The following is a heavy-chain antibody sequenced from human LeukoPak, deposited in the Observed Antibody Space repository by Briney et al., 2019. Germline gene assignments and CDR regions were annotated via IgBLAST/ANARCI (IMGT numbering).Heavy chain of an antibody. CDR1: GYTFTSYA. CDR3: AREPSHYDSSGP. J-gene: IGHJ5*02. D-gene: IGHD3-22*01. V-gene: IGHV1-3*01. CDR2: INAGNGNT. Sequence: ASVKVSCKASGYTFTSYAMHWVRQAPGQRLEWMGWINAGNGNTKYSQKFQGRVTITRDTSASTAYMELSGLRSEDTAVYYCAREPSHYDSSGPWGQGTLVTVSS.